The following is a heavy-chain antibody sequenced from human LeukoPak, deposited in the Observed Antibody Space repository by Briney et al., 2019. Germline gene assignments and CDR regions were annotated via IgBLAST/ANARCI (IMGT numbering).Heavy chain of an antibody. CDR3: AKTIGRVTMIVVVTRFDY. CDR1: GFTFSSYA. J-gene: IGHJ4*02. CDR2: ITGSGGTT. V-gene: IGHV3-23*01. Sequence: GGSLRLSCAASGFTFSSYAMSWVRQAPGKGLEWVSGITGSGGTTKYTDAVKGRFTISRDNSKNTLYLQMDSLRAEDTAVYYCAKTIGRVTMIVVVTRFDYWGQGTLVTVSS. D-gene: IGHD3-22*01.